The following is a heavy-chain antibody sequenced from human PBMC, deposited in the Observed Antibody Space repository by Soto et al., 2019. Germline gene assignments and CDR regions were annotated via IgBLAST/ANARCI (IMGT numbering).Heavy chain of an antibody. V-gene: IGHV4-39*01. Sequence: SETLSLTCTVSGGTINSTSYYWGWIRQPPGKGLEWIGSIYYSGSTYYNPSLKSRVTISVDTSKNQFSLKLSSVTAADTAVYYCARHPTYYDILTGPSLDYWGQGTLVTVSS. CDR1: GGTINSTSYY. J-gene: IGHJ4*02. CDR2: IYYSGST. D-gene: IGHD3-9*01. CDR3: ARHPTYYDILTGPSLDY.